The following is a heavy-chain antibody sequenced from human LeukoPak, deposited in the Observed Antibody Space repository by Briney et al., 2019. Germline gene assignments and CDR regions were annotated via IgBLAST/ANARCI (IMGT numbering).Heavy chain of an antibody. J-gene: IGHJ3*02. CDR1: GGSISSYY. CDR3: AADGHSYGHQAFDI. V-gene: IGHV4-59*01. Sequence: SETLSLTCTVSGGSISSYYWSWIRQPPGKGLAWNGYIYYSGSTNYNPSLKSRVTISVDTSKNQFSLKLSSVTAEDTAVYYCAADGHSYGHQAFDIWGQGTMVTVSS. CDR2: IYYSGST. D-gene: IGHD5-18*01.